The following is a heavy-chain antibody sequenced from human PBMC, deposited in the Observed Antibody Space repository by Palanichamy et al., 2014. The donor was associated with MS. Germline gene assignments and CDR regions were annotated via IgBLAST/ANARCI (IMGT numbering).Heavy chain of an antibody. J-gene: IGHJ4*02. Sequence: EVQLLESGGGLVQPGGSLRLSCAASGFTFSNYAMSWVRQAPGKGLEWVSAISGSGGSTYYADSVKGRFTISRDNSKNTLYLQMNSLRAEDTAVYYCATGCGGDCYSTDYWGQGTLVTVSS. V-gene: IGHV3-23*01. CDR1: GFTFSNYA. CDR3: ATGCGGDCYSTDY. CDR2: ISGSGGST. D-gene: IGHD2-21*02.